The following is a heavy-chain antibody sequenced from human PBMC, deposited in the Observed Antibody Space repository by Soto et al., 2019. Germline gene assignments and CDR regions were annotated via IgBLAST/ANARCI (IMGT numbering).Heavy chain of an antibody. J-gene: IGHJ4*02. CDR3: TRDVVETAMVGGPDY. CDR1: GYTFNAYG. Sequence: QVQLVQSGAEVKKAGASVKVSCKASGYTFNAYGISWVRQAPGQGLEWMGWISSNNGNTKYAQRVQGRVTMTTDTSTRTAYMELRGLGSDDTAVYYCTRDVVETAMVGGPDYWGQGTLVTVSS. D-gene: IGHD5-18*01. V-gene: IGHV1-18*01. CDR2: ISSNNGNT.